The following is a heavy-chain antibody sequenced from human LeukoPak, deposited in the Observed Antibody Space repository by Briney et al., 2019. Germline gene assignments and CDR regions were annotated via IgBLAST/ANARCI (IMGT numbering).Heavy chain of an antibody. J-gene: IGHJ4*02. V-gene: IGHV1-8*01. CDR2: MNPNSGNT. D-gene: IGHD6-13*01. CDR1: GYTFTSYD. Sequence: GASVKVSCKASGYTFTSYDVNWVRQATGQGLEWMGWMNPNSGNTGYAQKFQGRVTMTRNTSISTAYMELSSLRSEDTAVYYCVLHGYSSSWTLDYWGQGTLVTVSS. CDR3: VLHGYSSSWTLDY.